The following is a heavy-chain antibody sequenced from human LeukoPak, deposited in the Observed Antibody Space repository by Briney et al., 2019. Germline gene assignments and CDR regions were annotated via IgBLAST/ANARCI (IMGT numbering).Heavy chain of an antibody. CDR1: GFTFSSYW. J-gene: IGHJ5*02. CDR2: IKQDGSEK. V-gene: IGHV3-7*01. CDR3: ARVLRECSGGSCKRWFDP. D-gene: IGHD2-15*01. Sequence: PGGSLRLSCAASGFTFSSYWMHWVRQAPGKGLVWVANIKQDGSEKYYVDSVKGRFTISRDNAKNSLYLQMNSLRAEDTAVYYCARVLRECSGGSCKRWFDPWGQGTLVTVSS.